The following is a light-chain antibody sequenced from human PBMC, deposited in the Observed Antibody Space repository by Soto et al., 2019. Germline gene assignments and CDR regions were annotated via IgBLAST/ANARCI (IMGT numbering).Light chain of an antibody. Sequence: QSVLTQPPSASGTPGQTVTISCSGSSSNIGTSSVYWYKHLPGTAPKPLIYTNDQRPSGVPDRFSGSKSGTSASLAISGLQSEDEADYCCAVWDDSLNGHVFGAGTKVTVL. CDR3: AVWDDSLNGHV. CDR2: TND. CDR1: SSNIGTSS. V-gene: IGLV1-44*01. J-gene: IGLJ1*01.